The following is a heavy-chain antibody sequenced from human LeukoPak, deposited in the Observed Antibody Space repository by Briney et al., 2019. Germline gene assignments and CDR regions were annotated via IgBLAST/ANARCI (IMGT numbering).Heavy chain of an antibody. V-gene: IGHV1-46*01. CDR2: INPSGGST. CDR1: GYTFTSYG. J-gene: IGHJ6*02. Sequence: ASVKVSCKASGYTFTSYGISWVRQAPGQGLEWMGIINPSGGSTSYAQKFQGRVTMTRDTSTSTVYMELSSLRSEDTAVYYCARSPQDYDILTGYYPNYGMDVWGQGTTVTVSS. D-gene: IGHD3-9*01. CDR3: ARSPQDYDILTGYYPNYGMDV.